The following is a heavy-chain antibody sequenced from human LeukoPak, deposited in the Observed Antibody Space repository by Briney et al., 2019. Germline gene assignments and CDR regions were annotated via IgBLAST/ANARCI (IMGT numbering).Heavy chain of an antibody. D-gene: IGHD2-2*01. Sequence: GGSLRLSCAASGFTFSSCAMSWVRQAPGKGLEWVSAISGSGGSTYYADSVKGRFTISRDNSKNTLYLQMNSLRAEDTAVYYCAKDRRGYCSSTSCLLCNWFDLWGQGTLVTVSS. CDR2: ISGSGGST. V-gene: IGHV3-23*01. J-gene: IGHJ5*02. CDR3: AKDRRGYCSSTSCLLCNWFDL. CDR1: GFTFSSCA.